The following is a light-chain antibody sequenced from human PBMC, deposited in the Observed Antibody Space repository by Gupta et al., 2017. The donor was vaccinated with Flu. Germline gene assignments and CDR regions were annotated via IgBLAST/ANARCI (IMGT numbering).Light chain of an antibody. V-gene: IGKV1-39*01. J-gene: IGKJ1*01. Sequence: PSSLSASVGDRVTISCRANQSVSTYLTSYQHKPGRAPNVLIYAASSLQSGVLSTFSGSSSGRDFSLSITSLLPEASAIYYCQQTYNTRWTFGQGTKVEIK. CDR3: QQTYNTRWT. CDR2: AAS. CDR1: QSVSTY.